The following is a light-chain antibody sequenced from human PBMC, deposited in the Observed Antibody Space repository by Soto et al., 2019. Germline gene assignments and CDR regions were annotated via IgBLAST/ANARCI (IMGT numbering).Light chain of an antibody. CDR2: EVS. J-gene: IGLJ2*01. CDR1: SSDVGAYNY. CDR3: SSYTTSSTHVV. Sequence: QSALTQPASVSGSPGQSITISCTGTSSDVGAYNYVSWFQHHPGKAPKLMIYEVSNRPSGVSDRFSASKSGNTASLTISGLQAEDEADYYCSSYTTSSTHVVFGGGTQLTVL. V-gene: IGLV2-14*01.